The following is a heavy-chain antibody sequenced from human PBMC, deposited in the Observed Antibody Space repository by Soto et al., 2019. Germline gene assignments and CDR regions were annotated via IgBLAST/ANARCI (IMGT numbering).Heavy chain of an antibody. J-gene: IGHJ6*02. CDR2: ISSSSSTI. Sequence: GGSLRLSCAASGFTFSSYSMNWVRQAPGKGLEWVSYISSSSSTIYYADSVKGRFTISRDNSKNTLFLQMNSLRAEDTAVYFCVKTRASGWSYNYYAMDVWGQGTTVTVSS. CDR1: GFTFSSYS. D-gene: IGHD6-19*01. CDR3: VKTRASGWSYNYYAMDV. V-gene: IGHV3-48*01.